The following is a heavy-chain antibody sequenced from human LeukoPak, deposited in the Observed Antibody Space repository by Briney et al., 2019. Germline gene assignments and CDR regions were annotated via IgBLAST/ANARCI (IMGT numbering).Heavy chain of an antibody. J-gene: IGHJ1*01. CDR1: GGTLSRHG. Sequence: SVKVSCEASGGTLSRHGIGWVRQAPGQGLEWMGGIIPKFGSTNYAQKFQDRLTLTTDESTSTAYMELSNLRSEDTAVYFCARDNIAASGVKYFQLWGPGTLVTISS. CDR3: ARDNIAASGVKYFQL. D-gene: IGHD6-13*01. V-gene: IGHV1-69*05. CDR2: IIPKFGST.